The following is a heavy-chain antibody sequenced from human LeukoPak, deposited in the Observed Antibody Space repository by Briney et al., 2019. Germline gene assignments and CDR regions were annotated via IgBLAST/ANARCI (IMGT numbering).Heavy chain of an antibody. CDR3: AELGITMIGGV. CDR1: GFTFSTYA. V-gene: IGHV3-30*04. J-gene: IGHJ6*04. D-gene: IGHD3-10*02. CDR2: ISFNGGHQ. Sequence: GGSLRLSCAASGFTFSTYAMHWVRQAPGKGLEWVALISFNGGHQVYADSVKGRFTVSRDNDKNSLYLQMNSLRAEDTAVYYCAELGITMIGGVWGKGTTVTISS.